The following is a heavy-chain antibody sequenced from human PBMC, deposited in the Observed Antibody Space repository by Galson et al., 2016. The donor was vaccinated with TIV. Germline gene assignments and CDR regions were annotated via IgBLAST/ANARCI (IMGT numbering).Heavy chain of an antibody. CDR2: IIGMFGTT. J-gene: IGHJ4*02. V-gene: IGHV1-69*13. Sequence: SVKVSCKDSGGTFSSYAFSWVRQAPGQGLEWMGRIIGMFGTTNYAQKFQARVTITADESTSTAYMELSSLTSEDTALYYCARAPGYYDSSAYYPAWGQGTLVTVSS. CDR3: ARAPGYYDSSAYYPA. CDR1: GGTFSSYA. D-gene: IGHD3-22*01.